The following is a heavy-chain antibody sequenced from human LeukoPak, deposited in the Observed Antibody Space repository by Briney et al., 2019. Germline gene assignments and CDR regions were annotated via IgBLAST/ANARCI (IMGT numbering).Heavy chain of an antibody. CDR3: ARARYSSSPKGFYFDY. V-gene: IGHV4-59*01. CDR2: IYYSGST. Sequence: PSETLSLTCTVSGGSISDYYWSWIRQPPGKGLEWIGYIYYSGSTNYDPSLKSRVTISVDTSKNQFSLKLSSVTAADTAVYYCARARYSSSPKGFYFDYWGQGTLVTVSS. CDR1: GGSISDYY. D-gene: IGHD6-13*01. J-gene: IGHJ4*02.